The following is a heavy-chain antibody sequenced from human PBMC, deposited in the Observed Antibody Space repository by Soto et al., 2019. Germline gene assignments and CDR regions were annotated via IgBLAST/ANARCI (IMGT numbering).Heavy chain of an antibody. CDR3: ARARRYSSTWFWFDP. CDR1: GDPISRGDYN. CDR2: IYYSGIS. D-gene: IGHD6-13*01. J-gene: IGHJ5*02. Sequence: SETLSRTCIVSGDPISRGDYNWNWIRQHPGEGPEWIGYIYYSGISNFNPSLRSRVTISVDTAQNQFSLRLASVTAADTAVYYCARARRYSSTWFWFDPWGQGTLVTV. V-gene: IGHV4-31*02.